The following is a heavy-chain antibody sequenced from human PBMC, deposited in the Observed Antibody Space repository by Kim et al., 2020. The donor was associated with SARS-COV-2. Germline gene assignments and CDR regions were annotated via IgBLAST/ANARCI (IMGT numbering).Heavy chain of an antibody. CDR2: IRSKSNNYAT. CDR1: GFSFSGSG. V-gene: IGHV3-73*01. CDR3: TRHVSCTGGNCYSFDY. J-gene: IGHJ4*02. Sequence: GGSLRLSCAASGFSFSGSGIHWVRQASDKGLEWVGRIRSKSNNYATAYAASVKGRFTISRDDSKNTAFLQMDSLKTEDTAVYYCTRHVSCTGGNCYSFDYWGQGTLVTVSP. D-gene: IGHD2-15*01.